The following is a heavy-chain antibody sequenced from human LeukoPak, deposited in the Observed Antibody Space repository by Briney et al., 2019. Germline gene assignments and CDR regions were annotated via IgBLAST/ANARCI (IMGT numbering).Heavy chain of an antibody. CDR3: ARGSDSSGYHDY. J-gene: IGHJ4*02. CDR2: ISGGSTYI. Sequence: GGSLRLSCAASGFTFSSYRMNWVRQAPGKGLEWVSSISGGSTYIHYADSLKGRLTISRDNAKSSLSLQMNSLRAEDTAVYYCARGSDSSGYHDYWGQGTPVTVSS. V-gene: IGHV3-21*01. D-gene: IGHD3-22*01. CDR1: GFTFSSYR.